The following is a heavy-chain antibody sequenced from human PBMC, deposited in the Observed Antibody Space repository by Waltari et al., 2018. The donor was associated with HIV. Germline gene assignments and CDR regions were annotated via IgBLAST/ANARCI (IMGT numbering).Heavy chain of an antibody. J-gene: IGHJ4*02. D-gene: IGHD5-18*01. V-gene: IGHV3-30-3*01. CDR3: ARDSTSMVSYFDY. CDR2: ISYDGSAK. Sequence: QVHLVESGGGVVQPGRSLILSCSASGFPFSRFAMHWVRQSPGKGLEWVALISYDGSAKYYADSVKGRFTISRDNSKNTLYLQMKNLGTDDTAVFFCARDSTSMVSYFDYWGRGILVTVSS. CDR1: GFPFSRFA.